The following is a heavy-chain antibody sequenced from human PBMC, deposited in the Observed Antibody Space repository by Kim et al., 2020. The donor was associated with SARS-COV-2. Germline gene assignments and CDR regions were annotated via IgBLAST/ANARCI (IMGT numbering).Heavy chain of an antibody. CDR1: GFTFSSYG. CDR3: ARGQWAPDSGYCSSTSCYYDYYGMDV. J-gene: IGHJ6*02. Sequence: GGSLRLSCAASGFTFSSYGMHWVRQAPGKGLEWVAVIWYDGSNKYYADSVKGRFTISRDNSKNTLYLQMNSLRAEDTAVYYCARGQWAPDSGYCSSTSCYYDYYGMDVWGQGTTVTVSS. D-gene: IGHD2-2*01. CDR2: IWYDGSNK. V-gene: IGHV3-33*01.